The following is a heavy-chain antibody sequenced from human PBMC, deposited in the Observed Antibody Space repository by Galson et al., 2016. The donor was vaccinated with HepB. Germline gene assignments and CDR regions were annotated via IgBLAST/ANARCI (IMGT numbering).Heavy chain of an antibody. CDR1: GISFSKAW. D-gene: IGHD3-22*01. Sequence: SLRLSCAASGISFSKAWMSWVRQAPGKGLEWVGRIKSTTDGGTTDYPAPVKGRFIMSRDDSKNTLYLQMNSLKTEDTAVYYCTTGYYDTSGYNTFWGQGTLFTVSS. CDR2: IKSTTDGGTT. CDR3: TTGYYDTSGYNTF. J-gene: IGHJ4*02. V-gene: IGHV3-15*01.